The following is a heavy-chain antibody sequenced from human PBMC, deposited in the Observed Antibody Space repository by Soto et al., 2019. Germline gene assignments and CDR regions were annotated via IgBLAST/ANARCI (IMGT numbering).Heavy chain of an antibody. Sequence: SETLSLTCTVSGGSVSSGSYYWNWIRQPPGKGLEWIGYIYYSGSTNYNPSLKSRVTISVDTTKNQFSLKLSSVTAADTAVYYCATYDILAPYSHWGQGTLVTVSS. CDR1: GGSVSSGSYY. CDR3: ATYDILAPYSH. V-gene: IGHV4-61*01. J-gene: IGHJ4*02. CDR2: IYYSGST. D-gene: IGHD3-9*01.